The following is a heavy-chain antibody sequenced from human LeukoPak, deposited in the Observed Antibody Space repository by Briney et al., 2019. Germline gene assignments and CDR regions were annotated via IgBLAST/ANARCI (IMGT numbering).Heavy chain of an antibody. CDR1: GNTFTGYN. D-gene: IGHD3-10*01. V-gene: IGHV1-2*02. J-gene: IGHJ4*02. Sequence: ASVKVSCEAAGNTFTGYNMYWVRHAPGQGLEWMGWINPNSGGTNYAQKFQGRVTMTRDTSISTAYMELSRLRSDDTAVYYCARSRITMVRGTDSSLGYWGQGTLVTVSS. CDR2: INPNSGGT. CDR3: ARSRITMVRGTDSSLGY.